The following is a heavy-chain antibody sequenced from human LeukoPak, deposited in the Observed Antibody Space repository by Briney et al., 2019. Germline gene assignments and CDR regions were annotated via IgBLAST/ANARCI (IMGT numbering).Heavy chain of an antibody. V-gene: IGHV1-18*01. CDR2: ISTYNGNT. J-gene: IGHJ4*02. CDR1: GYTFTKYG. Sequence: ASVKVSCKASGYTFTKYGITWVRQAPGQGLEWMGWISTYNGNTNYAQKLQGRVTMTTDTSTSTAYMELRSLISDDAAVYYCARGDDYGDYWGLYWGQGTLVSVSS. CDR3: ARGDDYGDYWGLY. D-gene: IGHD4-17*01.